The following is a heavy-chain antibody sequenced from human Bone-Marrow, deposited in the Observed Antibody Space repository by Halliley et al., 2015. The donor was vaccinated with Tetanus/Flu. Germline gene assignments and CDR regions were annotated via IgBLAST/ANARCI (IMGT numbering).Heavy chain of an antibody. Sequence: LEWMGWISALNGNTPYAQKPQGRVTRTTDPSPSTAYMELSSLRPDDTAVYYCARDRSGYKYGSHWGQGTLVTVSS. CDR3: ARDRSGYKYGSH. D-gene: IGHD5-18*01. CDR2: ISALNGNT. J-gene: IGHJ4*02. V-gene: IGHV1-18*01.